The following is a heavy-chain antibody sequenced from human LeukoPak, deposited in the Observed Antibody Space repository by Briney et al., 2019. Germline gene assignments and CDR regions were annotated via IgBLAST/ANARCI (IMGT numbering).Heavy chain of an antibody. CDR3: ARDSNFKPFDY. D-gene: IGHD1-1*01. Sequence: ASVKVSCKASGYTFTDYYMHWVRQAPGQGLEWMGWINPKSGGTNYAQKFQGRVTMTRDTSISTAYMELSRLRSDDTAVYYCARDSNFKPFDYWGQGTLVTASS. CDR1: GYTFTDYY. CDR2: INPKSGGT. J-gene: IGHJ4*02. V-gene: IGHV1-2*02.